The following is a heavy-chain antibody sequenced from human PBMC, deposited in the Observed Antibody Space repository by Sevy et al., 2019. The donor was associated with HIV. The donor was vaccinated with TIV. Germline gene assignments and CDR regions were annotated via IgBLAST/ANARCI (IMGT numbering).Heavy chain of an antibody. D-gene: IGHD3-3*01. CDR3: ARSQKKSGLYFFDY. CDR2: FYWDDDK. Sequence: SGPTLVNPTQTLTLTCTFSGFSLSTQGMGVGRIRQPPGKALEWLALFYWDDDKRYSPSLGSRLTITKDTSKNHVFLIMTNMDPVDTGTYYCARSQKKSGLYFFDYWGQGTLVTVSS. V-gene: IGHV2-5*02. CDR1: GFSLSTQGMG. J-gene: IGHJ4*02.